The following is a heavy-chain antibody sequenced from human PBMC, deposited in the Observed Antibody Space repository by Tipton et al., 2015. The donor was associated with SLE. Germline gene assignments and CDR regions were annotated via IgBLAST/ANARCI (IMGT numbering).Heavy chain of an antibody. V-gene: IGHV4-34*01. D-gene: IGHD3-10*01. CDR1: GGSFSGYY. CDR2: INHSAST. Sequence: TLSLTCAVYGGSFSGYYWSWIRQPPGKGLEWIGEINHSASTNYNPSLKSRVTISVDTSKNQFSLKLSSVTAADTAVYYCARGQVLLWTHPFQNWGQGTLVTVS. CDR3: ARGQVLLWTHPFQN. J-gene: IGHJ1*01.